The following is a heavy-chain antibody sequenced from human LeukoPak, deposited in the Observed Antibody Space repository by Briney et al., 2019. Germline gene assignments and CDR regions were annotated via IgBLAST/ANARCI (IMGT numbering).Heavy chain of an antibody. CDR1: GFTFSSYW. Sequence: GGSLRLSCAASGFTFSSYWMSWVRQAPGRGLEWVANIKQDGSQKYYADSVKGRFTISRDNAKNSLYLQMNSLRAEDTAVYYWARDPGGADWPGDYWGQGTLVTVSS. CDR3: ARDPGGADWPGDY. V-gene: IGHV3-7*01. CDR2: IKQDGSQK. J-gene: IGHJ4*01. D-gene: IGHD3-9*01.